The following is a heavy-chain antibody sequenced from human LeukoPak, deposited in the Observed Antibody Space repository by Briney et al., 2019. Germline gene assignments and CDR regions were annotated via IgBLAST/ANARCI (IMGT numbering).Heavy chain of an antibody. D-gene: IGHD1-26*01. CDR1: GGTFSSYA. CDR3: ARGRVGAGAYYFDY. V-gene: IGHV1-69*06. J-gene: IGHJ4*02. Sequence: SVKVSCKASGGTFSSYAISWVRQAPGQGLEWMGGIIPIFGTANYAQKFQGRVTITADKSTSTAYMELSSLRSEDTAVYYCARGRVGAGAYYFDYWGQGTLVTVSS. CDR2: IIPIFGTA.